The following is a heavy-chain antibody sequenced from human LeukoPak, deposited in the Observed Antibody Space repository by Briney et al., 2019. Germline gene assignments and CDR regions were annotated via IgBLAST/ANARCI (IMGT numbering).Heavy chain of an antibody. CDR3: TRDLSGICTGASCYSNNRFDP. V-gene: IGHV7-4-1*02. J-gene: IGHJ5*02. CDR1: GHTFNRHV. CDR2: INTDTGDP. D-gene: IGHD2-15*01. Sequence: ASVKVSCKSSGHTFNRHVISWVRQAPGQGLKWMGWINTDTGDPRYATGFRGRFVFSLDTSVSTAYLQISGLKAEDTAVYYCTRDLSGICTGASCYSNNRFDPWGQGTPVIVSA.